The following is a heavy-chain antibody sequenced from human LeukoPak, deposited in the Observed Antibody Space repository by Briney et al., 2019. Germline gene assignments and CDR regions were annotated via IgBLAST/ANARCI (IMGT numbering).Heavy chain of an antibody. J-gene: IGHJ5*02. CDR1: GYTFSSYY. CDR3: AREVGPTGWFDP. Sequence: ASVKVSCKPSGYTFSSYYIHWVRQAPGQGLEWMGIINPSGGTHFAQRFQGRVTMTRDTSISTAYMELSRLRSDDTAVYYCAREVGPTGWFDPWAREPWSPSPQ. D-gene: IGHD1-26*01. V-gene: IGHV1-2*02. CDR2: INPSGGT.